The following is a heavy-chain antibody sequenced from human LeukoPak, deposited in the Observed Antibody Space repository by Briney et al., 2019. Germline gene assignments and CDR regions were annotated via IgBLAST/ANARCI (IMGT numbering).Heavy chain of an antibody. CDR3: ARGIGLGYCSSTSCYFYNWFDP. Sequence: ASVKVSCKASGYTFTSYDINWVRQATGQGLEWMGWMNPNSGNTGYAQKFQGRVTMTRNTSISTAYMGLSSLRSEDTAVYYCARGIGLGYCSSTSCYFYNWFDPWGQGTLVTVSS. V-gene: IGHV1-8*01. D-gene: IGHD2-2*01. CDR2: MNPNSGNT. J-gene: IGHJ5*02. CDR1: GYTFTSYD.